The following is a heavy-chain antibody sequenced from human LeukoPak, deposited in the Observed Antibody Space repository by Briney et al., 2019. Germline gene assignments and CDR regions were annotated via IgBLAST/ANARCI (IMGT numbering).Heavy chain of an antibody. D-gene: IGHD4-11*01. CDR2: IRYDGSNK. Sequence: PGGSLRLSCAASGFTFSSYGMHWVRQAPGKGLEWVAFIRYDGSNKYYADSVKGRFTISRDNSKNTLYLQMNSLRAEDTAVYYCAKDLFTFTQIAVTIFDYWGQGTLVTVSS. CDR1: GFTFSSYG. CDR3: AKDLFTFTQIAVTIFDY. J-gene: IGHJ4*02. V-gene: IGHV3-30*02.